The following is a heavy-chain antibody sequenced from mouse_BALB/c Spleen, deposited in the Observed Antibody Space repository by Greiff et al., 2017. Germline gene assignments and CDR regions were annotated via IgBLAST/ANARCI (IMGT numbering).Heavy chain of an antibody. CDR3: AISPPYFAY. J-gene: IGHJ3*01. D-gene: IGHD2-10*01. Sequence: EVKLVESGGGLVKPGGSLKLSCAASGFTFSSYAMSWVRQSPEKRLEWVATISSGGSYTYYPDTVTGRFTISRDNAKNTLYLELSSLRTEDTAWYYCAISPPYFAYWGQGTLVTVSA. CDR2: ISSGGSYT. CDR1: GFTFSSYA. V-gene: IGHV5-9-4*01.